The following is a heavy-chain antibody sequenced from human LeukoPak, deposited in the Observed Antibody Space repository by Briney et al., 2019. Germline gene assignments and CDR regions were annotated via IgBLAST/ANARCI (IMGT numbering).Heavy chain of an antibody. J-gene: IGHJ3*02. V-gene: IGHV3-30*02. Sequence: PGGSLRLSCAASGFTFSSYGMHWVRQAPGKGLEWVAFIRYDGSNKYYADSVKGRFTISRDNSKNTLYLQMNSLRAEDTAVYYCAKDLLRFLEWPHAFDIWGQGTMVTVSS. CDR2: IRYDGSNK. CDR1: GFTFSSYG. CDR3: AKDLLRFLEWPHAFDI. D-gene: IGHD3-3*01.